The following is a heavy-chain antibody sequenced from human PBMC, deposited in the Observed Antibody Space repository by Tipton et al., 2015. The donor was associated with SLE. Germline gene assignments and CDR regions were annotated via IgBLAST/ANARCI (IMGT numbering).Heavy chain of an antibody. CDR2: INHSGST. CDR1: GGSFSGYY. CDR3: ARAMVRGVPFDY. D-gene: IGHD3-10*01. Sequence: TLSLTCAVYGGSFSGYYWSWIRQPPGKGLEWIGEINHSGSTNYNPSLKSRVTISVDTSKNQFSLKLSSVTAADTAVYYCARAMVRGVPFDYWGQGTLVTVSS. V-gene: IGHV4-34*01. J-gene: IGHJ4*02.